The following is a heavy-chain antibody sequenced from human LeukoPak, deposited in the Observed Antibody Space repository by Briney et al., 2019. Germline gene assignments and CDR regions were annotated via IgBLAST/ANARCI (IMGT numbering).Heavy chain of an antibody. Sequence: SETLSLTCAVYGGSFSGYYWSWIRQPPGKGLEWIGEINHSGSSTYNPSLKSRVTISVDTSKNQFSLKLSSVTAADTAVYYCARDGADLTYYDFWSCYSSRAVPRYSFDYWAQKPLVTVS. CDR2: INHSGSS. J-gene: IGHJ4*02. D-gene: IGHD3-3*01. CDR3: ARDGADLTYYDFWSCYSSRAVPRYSFDY. V-gene: IGHV4-34*01. CDR1: GGSFSGYY.